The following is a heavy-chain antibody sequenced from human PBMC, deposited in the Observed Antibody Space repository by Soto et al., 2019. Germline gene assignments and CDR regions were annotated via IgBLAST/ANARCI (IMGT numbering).Heavy chain of an antibody. J-gene: IGHJ3*02. CDR2: IYYSGST. D-gene: IGHD6-13*01. V-gene: IGHV4-59*01. Sequence: QVQLQESGPGLVKPSETLSLTCTVSGGSISSYYWSWIRQPPGNGLELIGYIYYSGSTNYNPSLKSRVTLSVDTSKNQFSLKRSSVTAADTAVYYCAGCIAAAGTIGDDAFDIWGQGTMVTVSS. CDR3: AGCIAAAGTIGDDAFDI. CDR1: GGSISSYY.